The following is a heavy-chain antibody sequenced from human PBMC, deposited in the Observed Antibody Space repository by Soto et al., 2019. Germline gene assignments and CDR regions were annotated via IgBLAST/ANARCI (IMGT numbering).Heavy chain of an antibody. D-gene: IGHD5-12*01. J-gene: IGHJ5*02. CDR3: AKGDNLGPKTGYAFDP. V-gene: IGHV6-1*01. Sequence: PSQTLSLTCAISGDSVSSNTASWNWIRQSPSRGLEWLGRTYFRSKWYNDYAVSVNSRIIINPDTSNNQFSLQLNSVTPEDTAVYFCAKGDNLGPKTGYAFDPWGQGSMVTV. CDR2: TYFRSKWYN. CDR1: GDSVSSNTAS.